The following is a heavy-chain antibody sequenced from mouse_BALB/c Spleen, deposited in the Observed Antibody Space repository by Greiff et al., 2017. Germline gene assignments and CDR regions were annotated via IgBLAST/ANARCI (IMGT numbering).Heavy chain of an antibody. Sequence: EVMLVESGGGLVQPGGSRKLSCAASGFTFSSFGMHWVRQAPEKGLEWVAYISSGSSTIYYADTVKGRFTISRDNPKNTLFLQMTSLRSEDTAMYYCARGIHYYGWDYFDYWGQGTTLTVSS. CDR2: ISSGSSTI. V-gene: IGHV5-17*02. D-gene: IGHD1-2*01. J-gene: IGHJ2*01. CDR3: ARGIHYYGWDYFDY. CDR1: GFTFSSFG.